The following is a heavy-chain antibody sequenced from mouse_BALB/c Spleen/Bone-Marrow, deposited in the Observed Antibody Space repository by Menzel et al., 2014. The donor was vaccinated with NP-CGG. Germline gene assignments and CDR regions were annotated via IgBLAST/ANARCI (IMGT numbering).Heavy chain of an antibody. CDR1: GYSFTGYY. D-gene: IGHD1-1*01. Sequence: VVESGASVKISCKASGYSFTGYYMHWVKQSHVKSLEWIGRINPYNGATSYNQNFKDKASLTVDKSSSTAYMELHSLTSEDSAVYYCARRNYGSSYWYFDVWGAGTTVTVSS. V-gene: IGHV1-26*01. CDR3: ARRNYGSSYWYFDV. J-gene: IGHJ1*01. CDR2: INPYNGAT.